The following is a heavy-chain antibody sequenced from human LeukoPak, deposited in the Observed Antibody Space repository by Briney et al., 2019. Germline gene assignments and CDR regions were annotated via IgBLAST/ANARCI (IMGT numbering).Heavy chain of an antibody. CDR3: ASIFSSGYSYFDY. Sequence: GGSLRLSCSASGFTFSSYPIHWVRQAPGKGLDWVVVISDDGYNPYYSDSVKGRFTISRDNSKNTVYLQMNSLRAEDTAVYYCASIFSSGYSYFDYWGQGTLVTVSS. CDR1: GFTFSSYP. V-gene: IGHV3-30-3*01. J-gene: IGHJ4*02. CDR2: ISDDGYNP. D-gene: IGHD5-18*01.